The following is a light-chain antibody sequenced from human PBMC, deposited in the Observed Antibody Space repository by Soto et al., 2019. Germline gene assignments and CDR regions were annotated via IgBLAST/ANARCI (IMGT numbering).Light chain of an antibody. CDR2: DAS. CDR3: QHRSNWPRYT. V-gene: IGKV3-11*01. J-gene: IGKJ2*01. CDR1: QSVSSY. Sequence: EIVLTQSPATLSLSPGERATFSCRASQSVSSYLAWYQQKPGQAPRLLIYDASNRATGIPARFSGSGSGTDFTLAISSLEPEDFAVYYCQHRSNWPRYTFGQGTKLEIK.